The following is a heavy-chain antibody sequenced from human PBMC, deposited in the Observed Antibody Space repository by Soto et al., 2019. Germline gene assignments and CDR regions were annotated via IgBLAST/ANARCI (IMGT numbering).Heavy chain of an antibody. J-gene: IGHJ4*02. Sequence: PSXTLSRACALSGGSISSGGYSWSWIRQPPVKGLAWIGYIYHSGSTYCNPSLKSRVTISVDRSKNQFSLKLSSVTAADTAVYYCAREHPGDCSGGSCYSPGYFDYWVQGTPVTVSS. D-gene: IGHD2-15*01. CDR3: AREHPGDCSGGSCYSPGYFDY. V-gene: IGHV4-30-2*01. CDR2: IYHSGST. CDR1: GGSISSGGYS.